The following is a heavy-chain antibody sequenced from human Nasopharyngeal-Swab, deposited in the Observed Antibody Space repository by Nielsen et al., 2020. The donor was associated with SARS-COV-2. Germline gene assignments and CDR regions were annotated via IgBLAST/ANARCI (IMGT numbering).Heavy chain of an antibody. CDR2: FDPEDGER. CDR1: GYTLTELS. V-gene: IGHV1-24*01. Sequence: SVKVSCKVSGYTLTELSMHWVRQAPGKGLEWMGGFDPEDGERIYAQKFHGRVSMTEDTSTDTGYMELSSLRYEDTAVYYCATVGRLRDDAFDIWGQGTMVTVSS. D-gene: IGHD4-17*01. J-gene: IGHJ3*02. CDR3: ATVGRLRDDAFDI.